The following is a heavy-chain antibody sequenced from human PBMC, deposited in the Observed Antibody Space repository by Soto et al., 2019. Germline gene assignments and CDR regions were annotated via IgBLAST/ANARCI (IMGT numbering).Heavy chain of an antibody. CDR3: ARELILGSLSVYYYHGMDV. J-gene: IGHJ6*02. CDR2: ILYDGSNK. Sequence: GGSLRLSCTASAFSFRSYAMHWVRQAPGKGLEWVAVILYDGSNKHFADSVKGRFTVSRDHSNDTFYLQMDSLRAEDTAVYYCARELILGSLSVYYYHGMDVWGQGTTVTVSS. D-gene: IGHD3-9*01. V-gene: IGHV3-33*01. CDR1: AFSFRSYA.